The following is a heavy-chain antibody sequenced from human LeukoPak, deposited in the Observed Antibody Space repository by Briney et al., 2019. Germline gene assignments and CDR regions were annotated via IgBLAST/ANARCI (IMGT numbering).Heavy chain of an antibody. CDR2: IYYSGST. CDR3: ARSGGGYFDY. Sequence: SETLSLTSTVSGGTISSYYWSWIRQPPGKGLEWIGYIYYSGSTNYNPSLQSRVTISVDTSKNQFSLKLSSVTAADTAVYYCARSGGGYFDYWGQGTPVTVSS. V-gene: IGHV4-59*01. J-gene: IGHJ4*02. D-gene: IGHD3-10*01. CDR1: GGTISSYY.